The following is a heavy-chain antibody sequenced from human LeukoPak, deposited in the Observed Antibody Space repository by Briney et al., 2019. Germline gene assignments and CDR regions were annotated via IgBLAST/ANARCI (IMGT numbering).Heavy chain of an antibody. D-gene: IGHD3/OR15-3a*01. J-gene: IGHJ4*02. CDR3: AKEIGRLGVPLYDY. CDR2: ISDNGGGP. Sequence: GGSLRLSCVVSGFIFRDYAMSWVRQAPGEGLEWVAGISDNGGGPYYADSLKGRFTISRDNSKNILYLQMNSLRAEDTTVYYCAKEIGRLGVPLYDYWGRGTLVTASS. V-gene: IGHV3-23*01. CDR1: GFIFRDYA.